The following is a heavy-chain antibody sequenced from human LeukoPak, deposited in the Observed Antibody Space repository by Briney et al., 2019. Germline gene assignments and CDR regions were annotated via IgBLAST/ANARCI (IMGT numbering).Heavy chain of an antibody. V-gene: IGHV4-59*08. CDR2: IYYSGST. CDR3: ARIGHEDYYFDY. J-gene: IGHJ4*02. Sequence: NPSETLSLTCTVSGGSISSYYWSWIRQPPGKRLEWIGYIYYSGSTNYNPSLKSRVTISVDTSKNQFSLKLSSVPAADTAVYYCARIGHEDYYFDYWGQGTLVTVSS. CDR1: GGSISSYY.